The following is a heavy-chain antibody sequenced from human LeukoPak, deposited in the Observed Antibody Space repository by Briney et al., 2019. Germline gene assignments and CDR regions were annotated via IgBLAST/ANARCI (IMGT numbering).Heavy chain of an antibody. D-gene: IGHD5-12*01. CDR2: ISYDVSNK. CDR3: ARDHGYAFDY. Sequence: GGSLRLSCAASGFIFSSYAMHWVRQAPGKGLEWVAVISYDVSNKYYADSVKGRFTISRDNSKNTLYLQMNSLRDEDTAVYYCARDHGYAFDYWGQGTLVTVSS. J-gene: IGHJ4*02. CDR1: GFIFSSYA. V-gene: IGHV3-30-3*01.